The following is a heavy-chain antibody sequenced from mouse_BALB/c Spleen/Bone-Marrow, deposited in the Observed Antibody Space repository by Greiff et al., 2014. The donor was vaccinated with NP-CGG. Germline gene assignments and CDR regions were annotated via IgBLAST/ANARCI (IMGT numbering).Heavy chain of an antibody. D-gene: IGHD2-3*01. V-gene: IGHV4-1*02. Sequence: VQLKESGGGPVQPGGSLKLSCAASGFDFSRYWMSWVRQAPGKGLQWIGEINPESNTINYTPSLKDKFIISRDNAKNTLYLQMSKVRSEDTALYCCARLGYYGWFAYWGQGTLVTVSA. CDR3: ARLGYYGWFAY. J-gene: IGHJ3*01. CDR1: GFDFSRYW. CDR2: INPESNTI.